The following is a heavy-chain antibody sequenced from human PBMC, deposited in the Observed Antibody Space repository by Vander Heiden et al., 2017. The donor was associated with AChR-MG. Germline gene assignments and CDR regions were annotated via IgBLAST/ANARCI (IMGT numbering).Heavy chain of an antibody. V-gene: IGHV1-69*06. Sequence: QVQLVQSGAAVKKPGSSVKVSCKASGGTFSSYAISWVRQAPGQGLEWMGGIIPIFGTANYAQKFQGRVTITADKSTSTAYMELSSLRSEDTAVYYCARDPSIAAAGTGAFDIWGQGTMVTVSS. CDR1: GGTFSSYA. CDR2: IIPIFGTA. J-gene: IGHJ3*02. CDR3: ARDPSIAAAGTGAFDI. D-gene: IGHD6-13*01.